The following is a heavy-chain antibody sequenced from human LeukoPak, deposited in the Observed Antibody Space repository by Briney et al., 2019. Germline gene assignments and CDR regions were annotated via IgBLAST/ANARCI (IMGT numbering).Heavy chain of an antibody. J-gene: IGHJ4*02. CDR2: ISSSSSYI. Sequence: PGGSLRLSCAASGFTFSSYAMSWVRQAPGKGLEWISSISSSSSYIYYADSVKGRFTISRDNAKNSLYLQMNSLRAEDTAVYYCARDLRDDGYNLWGQGTLVTVSS. D-gene: IGHD5-12*01. V-gene: IGHV3-21*01. CDR3: ARDLRDDGYNL. CDR1: GFTFSSYA.